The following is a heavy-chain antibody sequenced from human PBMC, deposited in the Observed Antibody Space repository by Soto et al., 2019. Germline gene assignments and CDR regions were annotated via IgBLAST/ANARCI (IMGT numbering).Heavy chain of an antibody. Sequence: VGSLRLSCVVSGFTLTNNGMHWVRQAPGQGLEWVAVISSDGSSRYYGDSVRGRFTISRDNSKNALFLEMNSLRSEDTAVYYCAKDRGLAESGRWSHYFYGMDVWGQGTTVTVSS. V-gene: IGHV3-30*18. D-gene: IGHD1-26*01. J-gene: IGHJ6*02. CDR2: ISSDGSSR. CDR1: GFTLTNNG. CDR3: AKDRGLAESGRWSHYFYGMDV.